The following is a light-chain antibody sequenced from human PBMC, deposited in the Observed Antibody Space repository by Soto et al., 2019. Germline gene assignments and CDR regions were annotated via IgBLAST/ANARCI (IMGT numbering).Light chain of an antibody. CDR2: GAS. J-gene: IGKJ4*01. CDR1: QTVNNNY. V-gene: IGKV3D-20*02. CDR3: QQRFIWPPVT. Sequence: ELVLTQSPGTLSLSPGERATLSCRASQTVNNNYLAWYQQIPGQAPRLLISGASSRATGIPDRFSGSGSGTDFTLTISSLEPEDFAVYYCQQRFIWPPVTFGGGTKVDI.